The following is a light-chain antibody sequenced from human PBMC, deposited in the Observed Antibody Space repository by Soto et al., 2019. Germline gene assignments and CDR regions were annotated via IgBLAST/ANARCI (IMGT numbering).Light chain of an antibody. CDR3: QRRSAWPPLT. CDR2: DPS. V-gene: IGKV3-11*01. Sequence: ASTQCPAALALSPWGIATPASRTSQSVSSYLAWYQQKPGQATRLVIYDPSNRATGIPARFSGSGSGTDFTLTISSLEPEAFAVYYCQRRSAWPPLTFGQGTKVEIK. J-gene: IGKJ1*01. CDR1: QSVSSY.